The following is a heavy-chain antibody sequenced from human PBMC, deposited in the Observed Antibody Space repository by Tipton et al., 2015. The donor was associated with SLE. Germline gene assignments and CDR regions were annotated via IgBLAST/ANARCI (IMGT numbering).Heavy chain of an antibody. CDR1: GGSFSGYY. CDR3: ARQWGSLDY. V-gene: IGHV4-34*09. D-gene: IGHD1-26*01. CDR2: INHSGST. J-gene: IGHJ4*02. Sequence: TLSLTCAVYGGSFSGYYWSWIRQPPGKGLEWIGEINHSGSTNYNPSLKSRVIMSVDTSKNQFSLNLSSVTAADTAVYYCARQWGSLDYWGQGTLVTVSS.